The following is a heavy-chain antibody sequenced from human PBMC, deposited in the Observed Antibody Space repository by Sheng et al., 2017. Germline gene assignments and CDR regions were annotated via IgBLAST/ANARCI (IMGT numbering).Heavy chain of an antibody. CDR3: AGSGYYPPXYFDL. Sequence: QVQLQESGPGLVKPSQTLSLTCTVSGGSISSGSYYWSWIRQPAGKGLEWIGRIYTSGSTNYNPSLKSRVTISVDTSKNQFSLKLSSVTAADTAVYYCAGSGYYPPXYFDLLGPGNAGHRLL. V-gene: IGHV4-61*02. D-gene: IGHD3-22*01. CDR2: IYTSGST. J-gene: IGHJ4*02. CDR1: GGSISSGSYY.